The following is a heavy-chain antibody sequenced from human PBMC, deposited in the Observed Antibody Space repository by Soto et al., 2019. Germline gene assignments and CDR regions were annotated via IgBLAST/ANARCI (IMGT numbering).Heavy chain of an antibody. D-gene: IGHD5-18*01. V-gene: IGHV1-69*13. CDR3: ERDNQQKPVDTPMKCCGMDV. J-gene: IGHJ6*02. CDR2: IIPIFGTA. Sequence: SVKVSCKASGGAFSSYAISWVRQAPLQVLEWMGGIIPIFGTAKYAQKFQGRVTITADESTSTAYMELTSLRAEDTVVYYCERDNQQKPVDTPMKCCGMDVWG. CDR1: GGAFSSYA.